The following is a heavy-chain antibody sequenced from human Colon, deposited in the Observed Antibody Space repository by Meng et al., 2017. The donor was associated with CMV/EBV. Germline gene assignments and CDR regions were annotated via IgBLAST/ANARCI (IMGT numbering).Heavy chain of an antibody. J-gene: IGHJ4*02. CDR2: ISPYNGDT. CDR3: ARELARGGY. V-gene: IGHV1-18*01. CDR1: GYTFTNFG. Sequence: QGQLVQSGAEVKKPGASVKVSCKTSGYTFTNFGISGVRQAPGQGLEWMAYISPYNGDTNYAQRFQGRVALTTDTSTSTVYMELGSLTSDDTAMYYCARELARGGYWGQGTLVTVSS.